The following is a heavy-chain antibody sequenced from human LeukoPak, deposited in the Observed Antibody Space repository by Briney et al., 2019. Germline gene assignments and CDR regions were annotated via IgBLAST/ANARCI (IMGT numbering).Heavy chain of an antibody. V-gene: IGHV1-18*01. CDR3: ARVPLGLLSPFDY. CDR1: GYTFTRYG. D-gene: IGHD3-22*01. Sequence: ASVKVSCTASGYTFTRYGISWVRQAPGQGLEWIGWISGYNGDTKYAQKLQGRVTMTTDTSTSTAYMDLRSLRSDDTAVYYCARVPLGLLSPFDYWGQGTLVTVSS. J-gene: IGHJ4*02. CDR2: ISGYNGDT.